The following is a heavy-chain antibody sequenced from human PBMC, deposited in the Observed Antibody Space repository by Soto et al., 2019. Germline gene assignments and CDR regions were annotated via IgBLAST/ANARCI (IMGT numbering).Heavy chain of an antibody. CDR1: GGSFSGYY. V-gene: IGHV4-34*01. D-gene: IGHD3-9*01. Sequence: PSETLSLTCAVYGGSFSGYYWSWIRQPPGKGLEWIGEINHSGSTNYNPSLKSRVTISVDTSKNQFSLKLSSVTAADTAVYYCALLSDNYDILTGYYRGYYYYGMDVWGQGTTVTVSS. CDR2: INHSGST. J-gene: IGHJ6*02. CDR3: ALLSDNYDILTGYYRGYYYYGMDV.